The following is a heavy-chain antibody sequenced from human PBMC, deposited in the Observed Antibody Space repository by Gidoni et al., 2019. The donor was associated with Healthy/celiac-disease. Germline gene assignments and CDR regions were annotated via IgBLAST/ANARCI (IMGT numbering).Heavy chain of an antibody. CDR2: IIPIFGTA. Sequence: QVQLVQSGAEVKKPGSSVKVSCKASGGTFSSYAISWVRQAPGQGLEWMGGIIPIFGTANYAQKFQGRVTITADESTSTAYMELSSLRSEDTAVYYCARDLLDCSSTSCYPSIAGWFDPWGQGTLVTVSS. CDR1: GGTFSSYA. V-gene: IGHV1-69*01. CDR3: ARDLLDCSSTSCYPSIAGWFDP. D-gene: IGHD2-2*01. J-gene: IGHJ5*02.